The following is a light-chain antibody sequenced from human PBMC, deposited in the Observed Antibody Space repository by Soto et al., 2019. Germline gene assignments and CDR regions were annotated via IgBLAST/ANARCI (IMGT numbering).Light chain of an antibody. J-gene: IGLJ3*02. Sequence: QSALTQPRSVSGSPGQSVTISCTVTSSDVGGYDFVSWYQQHPGKAPKLMIYDVTKRPSGVPDRFSGSKSGNSASLTISGLQAEDEADYYCCSYAGSYTLGVFGGGTKLTVL. CDR1: SSDVGGYDF. CDR2: DVT. CDR3: CSYAGSYTLGV. V-gene: IGLV2-11*01.